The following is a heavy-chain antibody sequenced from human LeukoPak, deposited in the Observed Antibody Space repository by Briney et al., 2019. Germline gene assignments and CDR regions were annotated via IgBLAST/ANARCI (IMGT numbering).Heavy chain of an antibody. D-gene: IGHD6-13*01. CDR1: GGSISSYY. V-gene: IGHV4-59*01. CDR3: ASLSSSWSDPFDY. Sequence: PSGTLSLTCTVSGGSISSYYWSWIRQPPGKGLEWIGYIYYSGSTNYNPSLKSRVTISVDTSKNQFSLKLSSVTAADTAVYYCASLSSSWSDPFDYWGQGTLVTVSS. CDR2: IYYSGST. J-gene: IGHJ4*02.